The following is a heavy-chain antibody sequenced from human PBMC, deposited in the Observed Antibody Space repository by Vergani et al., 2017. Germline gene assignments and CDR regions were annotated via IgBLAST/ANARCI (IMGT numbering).Heavy chain of an antibody. J-gene: IGHJ6*03. CDR1: GFTFSSYW. V-gene: IGHV3-7*01. D-gene: IGHD2-15*01. CDR2: IKQDGSEK. CDR3: AGDGGRLKGSLYYYYYMDV. Sequence: EVQLVESGGGLVQPGGSLRLSCAASGFTFSSYWMSWVRQAPGKGLEWVANIKQDGSEKYYVDSVKGRFTISRDNAKNSLYLQMNSLRAEDTAVYYCAGDGGRLKGSLYYYYYMDVWGKGTTVTVSS.